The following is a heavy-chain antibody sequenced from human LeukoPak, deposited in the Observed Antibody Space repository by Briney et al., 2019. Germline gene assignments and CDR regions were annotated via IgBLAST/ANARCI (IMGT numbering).Heavy chain of an antibody. CDR2: IYWDDDK. V-gene: IGHV2-5*02. CDR3: TEISFGDYGDTYFDY. J-gene: IGHJ4*02. Sequence: SGPTLVNPTQTLTLNCTLSGFSLSTSGVGVGWIRQPPGKALEWLALIYWDDDKRYSPSLKSRLTITKDTSKNQVVLTMTNMDAVSTATYYGTEISFGDYGDTYFDYWGQGNLDTVS. CDR1: GFSLSTSGVG. D-gene: IGHD4-17*01.